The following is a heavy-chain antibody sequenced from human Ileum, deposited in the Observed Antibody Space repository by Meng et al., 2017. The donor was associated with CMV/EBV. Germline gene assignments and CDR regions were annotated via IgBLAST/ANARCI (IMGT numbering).Heavy chain of an antibody. Sequence: QGSGPGLVKPSETPSLTCTVYGGSISSISSYWGWIRQPPGKGLEWIGSIYYSGSTYYNPSLKSRVTISVDTSKNQFSLKLSSVTAADTAVYYCARVGAMVRGPHFDYWGQGTLVTVSS. CDR1: GGSISSISSY. J-gene: IGHJ4*02. CDR2: IYYSGST. V-gene: IGHV4-39*07. D-gene: IGHD3-10*01. CDR3: ARVGAMVRGPHFDY.